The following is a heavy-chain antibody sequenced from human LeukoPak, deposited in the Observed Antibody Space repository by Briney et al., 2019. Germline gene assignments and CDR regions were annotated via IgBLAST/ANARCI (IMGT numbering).Heavy chain of an antibody. CDR2: ISSIGSTI. D-gene: IGHD3-10*02. J-gene: IGHJ6*04. CDR1: GFTFSSYE. CDR3: AELGITMIGGV. V-gene: IGHV3-48*03. Sequence: GGSLRLSCAASGFTFSSYEMNWVRQAPGKGLEWVSYISSIGSTIHYADSVKGRFTISRDNAKNSLYLQMNSLRAEDTAVYYCAELGITMIGGVWGKGTTVTISS.